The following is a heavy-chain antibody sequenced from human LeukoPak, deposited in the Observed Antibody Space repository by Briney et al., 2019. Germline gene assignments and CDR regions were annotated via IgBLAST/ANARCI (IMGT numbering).Heavy chain of an antibody. CDR3: ARDSSMVRGVIIYYYYYYMDV. J-gene: IGHJ6*03. CDR1: GFTFSSYS. CDR2: ISSSSSTI. V-gene: IGHV3-48*01. D-gene: IGHD3-10*01. Sequence: GGSLRLSCAASGFTFSSYSMNWVRQAPGKGLEWVSYISSSSSTIYYADSVKGRFTISRDNAKNSLYLQMNSLRAEDTAVYYCARDSSMVRGVIIYYYYYYMDVWGKGTTVTVSS.